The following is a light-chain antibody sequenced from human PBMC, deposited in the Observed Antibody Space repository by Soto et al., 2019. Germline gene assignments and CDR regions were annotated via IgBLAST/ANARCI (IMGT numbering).Light chain of an antibody. Sequence: QSVLTQPPSASGTPGQRVTISCSGSSSNIGSNYVYWYQQLPGTAPKLLIYRNNQRRSGVPDRFSGSKSGTSASLAISGLRSEDEAEYYCAAWDDSLSGHYVFGTGTKVTVL. J-gene: IGLJ1*01. CDR3: AAWDDSLSGHYV. V-gene: IGLV1-47*01. CDR2: RNN. CDR1: SSNIGSNY.